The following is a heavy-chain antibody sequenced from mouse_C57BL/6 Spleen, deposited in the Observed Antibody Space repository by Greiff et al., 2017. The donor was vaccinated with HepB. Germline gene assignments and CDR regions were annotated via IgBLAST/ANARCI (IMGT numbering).Heavy chain of an antibody. D-gene: IGHD2-4*01. Sequence: EVKLMESEGGLVQPGRSMKLSCTASGFTFSDYYMAWVRQVPEKGLEWVANINYDGSSTYYLDSLKSRFIISRDNAKNILYLQMSSLKSEDTATYYCAREEIYYDYDGGFAYWGQGTLVTVSA. J-gene: IGHJ3*01. CDR2: INYDGSST. V-gene: IGHV5-16*01. CDR1: GFTFSDYY. CDR3: AREEIYYDYDGGFAY.